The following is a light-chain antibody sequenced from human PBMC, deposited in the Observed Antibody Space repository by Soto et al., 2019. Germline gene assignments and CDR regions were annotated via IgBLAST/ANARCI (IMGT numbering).Light chain of an antibody. V-gene: IGLV2-14*03. J-gene: IGLJ1*01. CDR3: SSYTSSNSLV. CDR2: DVY. CDR1: SSDIGRYDY. Sequence: QSVLTQPASVSGSPGQSITISCTGTSSDIGRYDYVSWYQQHPGKAPKFIIYDVYSRPSGVSNRFSGSKSGNTASLTISGLQPEDEADYYCSSYTSSNSLVFGPGTKLTVL.